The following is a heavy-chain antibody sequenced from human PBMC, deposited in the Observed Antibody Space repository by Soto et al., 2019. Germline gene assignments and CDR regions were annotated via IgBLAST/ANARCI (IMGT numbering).Heavy chain of an antibody. CDR2: ISGNGDNT. Sequence: GGSLRLSCAASGFTFSNYAMTWVRQGPGKGLEWVSTISGNGDNTYYADSVKGRFTFSRDNPDNTLSLQMNSLRAEDTAIYYCAKGTLDHFDFWGLGTLVTVSS. V-gene: IGHV3-23*01. J-gene: IGHJ4*02. CDR1: GFTFSNYA. CDR3: AKGTLDHFDF. D-gene: IGHD1-1*01.